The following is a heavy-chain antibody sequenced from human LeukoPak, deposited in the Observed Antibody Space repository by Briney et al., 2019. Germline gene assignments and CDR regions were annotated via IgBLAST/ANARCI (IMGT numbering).Heavy chain of an antibody. CDR2: IWYDESNK. J-gene: IGHJ6*03. Sequence: GGSLRLSCAASGFTFSRYGMHWVRQAPGKGLEWVAVIWYDESNKYYADSVKGRFTISRDNSKNTLYLQMNSLRTEDTAVYYCAKDSYYYYIDVWGKGTTVTVSS. CDR3: AKDSYYYYIDV. V-gene: IGHV3-30*02. CDR1: GFTFSRYG.